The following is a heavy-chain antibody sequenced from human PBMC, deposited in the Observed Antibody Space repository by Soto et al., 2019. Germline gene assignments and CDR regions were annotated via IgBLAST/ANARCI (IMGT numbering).Heavy chain of an antibody. J-gene: IGHJ4*02. CDR1: GYTFTKYW. CDR2: IYPDDSDT. V-gene: IGHV5-51*03. CDR3: ARRDMLTGYVYFDY. D-gene: IGHD3-9*01. Sequence: EVQLVQSGAEEKKTGESLKISCQASGYTFTKYWVGWVRQMPGKGLEWMGIIYPDDSDTRYSPSFQGHVTISADKSISTAYLQWSSLKASDSATYYCARRDMLTGYVYFDYWGQGTQVTVSS.